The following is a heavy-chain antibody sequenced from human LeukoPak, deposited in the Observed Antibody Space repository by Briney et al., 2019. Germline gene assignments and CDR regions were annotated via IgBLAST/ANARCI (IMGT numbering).Heavy chain of an antibody. J-gene: IGHJ6*03. Sequence: PGGSLRLSCAASGLTFSNYNMNWVRHAPGKGLEWVSSITSSSSYIYYADSVKGRFTISRDNAKNSLYLQMNSLRAEDTAVYYCARDPYSGSYSAYYYYYMDVWGKGTTVTVSS. D-gene: IGHD1-26*01. V-gene: IGHV3-21*01. CDR2: ITSSSSYI. CDR3: ARDPYSGSYSAYYYYYMDV. CDR1: GLTFSNYN.